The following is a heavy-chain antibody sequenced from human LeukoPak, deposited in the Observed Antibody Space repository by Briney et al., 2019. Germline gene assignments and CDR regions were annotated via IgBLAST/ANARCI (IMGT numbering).Heavy chain of an antibody. CDR1: GFSFTDYP. J-gene: IGHJ4*02. V-gene: IGHV3-48*02. Sequence: GGSLRLSCATSGFSFTDYPMNWVRQAPGKGLEWISNIRTTAEGAKYAYYTDSVKGRVTISRDDGKNTLYLHMNSLRDDDTAVYYCATDQRYAFDYWGQGILVTVSS. D-gene: IGHD3-9*01. CDR2: IRTTAEGAKYA. CDR3: ATDQRYAFDY.